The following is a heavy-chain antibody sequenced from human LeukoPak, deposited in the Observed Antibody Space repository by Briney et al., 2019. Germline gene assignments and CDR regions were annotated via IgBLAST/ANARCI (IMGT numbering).Heavy chain of an antibody. V-gene: IGHV3-23*01. Sequence: PGGSLRLSCAASGFTFSSYAMSWVRQAPGKGLEWVSAISGSGGSTYYADSVKGRFTISRDNSKNTLYLQMNSLRAVDTAVYYCAKDKDMTTGYFDYWGQGTLVTVSS. D-gene: IGHD4-11*01. CDR2: ISGSGGST. CDR1: GFTFSSYA. CDR3: AKDKDMTTGYFDY. J-gene: IGHJ4*02.